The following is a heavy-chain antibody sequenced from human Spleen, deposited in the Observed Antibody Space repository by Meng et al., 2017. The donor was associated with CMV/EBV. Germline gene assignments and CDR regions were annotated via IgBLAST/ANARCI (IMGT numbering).Heavy chain of an antibody. D-gene: IGHD5-12*01. V-gene: IGHV4-34*01. J-gene: IGHJ4*02. CDR2: ISDDGST. CDR3: ARAGGYTSPLGY. Sequence: SETLSLTCAVYDGSLSGYYWTWIRQPPGKGLEWIGEISDDGSTNYNPSLKSRVTISVDTSKNQFSLKLSSVTAADTAVYYCARAGGYTSPLGYWGQGTLVTVSS. CDR1: DGSLSGYY.